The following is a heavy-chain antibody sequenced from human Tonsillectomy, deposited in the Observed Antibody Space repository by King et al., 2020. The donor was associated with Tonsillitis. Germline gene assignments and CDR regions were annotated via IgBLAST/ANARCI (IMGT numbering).Heavy chain of an antibody. CDR3: ASRYWGYSNGRDWFDP. V-gene: IGHV5-10-1*03. Sequence: VQLVQSGAEVKKPGESLRISCKGSGYSFTNYWISWVRQMPGKGLEWMGRIDPRDSYTNYSPSFQGHVTISTDKSISNAYLQWSSLKASDTAMYYCASRYWGYSNGRDWFDPWGQGTLVTVSS. J-gene: IGHJ5*02. CDR1: GYSFTNYW. CDR2: IDPRDSYT. D-gene: IGHD3-22*01.